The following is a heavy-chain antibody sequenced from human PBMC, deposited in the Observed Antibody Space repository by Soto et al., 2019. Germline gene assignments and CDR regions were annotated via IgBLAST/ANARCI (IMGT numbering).Heavy chain of an antibody. V-gene: IGHV3-33*01. D-gene: IGHD6-19*01. J-gene: IGHJ4*02. CDR2: IWYDGSNK. Sequence: GGSLRLSCAASGFTFSSYGMHWVSQAPGKGLEWVAVIWYDGSNKYYADSVKGRFTISRDNSKNTLYLQLNSLRAEDTAVYYCARDLEGSLDYWGQGTLVTVSS. CDR1: GFTFSSYG. CDR3: ARDLEGSLDY.